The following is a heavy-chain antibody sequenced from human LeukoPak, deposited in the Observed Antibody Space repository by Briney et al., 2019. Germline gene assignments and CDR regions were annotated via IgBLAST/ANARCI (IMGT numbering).Heavy chain of an antibody. J-gene: IGHJ3*02. Sequence: SGGSLRLSCAASGFTFDDYAMHWVRQAPGKGLEWVSDISWNSDSIGYAGSVKGRFIISRDNAKNSLYLQMNSLRAEDTALYSCARGAALDYYDSIDIWGQGTMVTVSS. CDR2: ISWNSDSI. V-gene: IGHV3-9*01. CDR3: ARGAALDYYDSIDI. CDR1: GFTFDDYA. D-gene: IGHD3-22*01.